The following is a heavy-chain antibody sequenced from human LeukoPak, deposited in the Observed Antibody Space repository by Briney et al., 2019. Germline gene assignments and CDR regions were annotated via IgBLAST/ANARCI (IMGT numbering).Heavy chain of an antibody. CDR1: GYTFTDYY. CDR2: INPNSGGT. J-gene: IGHJ6*03. V-gene: IGHV1-2*02. CDR3: TRAGTVSGSYLGNYYFYMDV. D-gene: IGHD1-26*01. Sequence: ASVKVSCKASGYTFTDYYMHWVRQAPRQGLEWMGWINPNSGGTDYVQKFQGRVTMTRDTSISTAYMELSRLTSDDTAVYFCTRAGTVSGSYLGNYYFYMDVWGKGTTVTVSS.